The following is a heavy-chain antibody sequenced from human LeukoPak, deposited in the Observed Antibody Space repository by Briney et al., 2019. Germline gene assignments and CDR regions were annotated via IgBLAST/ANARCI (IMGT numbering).Heavy chain of an antibody. V-gene: IGHV1-2*02. CDR2: INPNSGGK. J-gene: IGHJ4*02. CDR3: ASGYDDFWSGLY. Sequence: GASVKVSCKASGYNFTDYYIHWVRQAPGQGLEWMGWINPNSGGKDYGQKFQGRVTMTRDTSISTAYMELSSLRSDDTAVYYCASGYDDFWSGLYWGQGTLVTVSS. CDR1: GYNFTDYY. D-gene: IGHD3-3*01.